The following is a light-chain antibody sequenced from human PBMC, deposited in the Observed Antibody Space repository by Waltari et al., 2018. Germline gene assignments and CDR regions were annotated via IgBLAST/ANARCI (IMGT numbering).Light chain of an antibody. CDR1: TTDVGAYNF. CDR3: CSHSSSSTLVL. Sequence: QSALTQPASVSGSPGQSITLSCTGTTTDVGAYNFVSWYQQHPGEVPKLLIYEVNNRPSGVSDRFSGSRSSNTASLTISGLLAEDEADYYCCSHSSSSTLVLFGGGTKVTVL. V-gene: IGLV2-14*01. CDR2: EVN. J-gene: IGLJ3*02.